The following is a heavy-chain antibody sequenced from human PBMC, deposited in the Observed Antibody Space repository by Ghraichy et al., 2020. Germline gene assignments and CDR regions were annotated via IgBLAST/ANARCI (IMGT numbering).Heavy chain of an antibody. Sequence: SVKVSCKASGGTFSSYAISWVRQAPGQGLEWMGGIIPIFGTANYAQKFQGRVTITADESTSTAYMELSSLRSEDTAVYYCASSHSSSWVGDYWGQGTLVTVSS. V-gene: IGHV1-69*13. D-gene: IGHD6-13*01. CDR1: GGTFSSYA. J-gene: IGHJ4*02. CDR3: ASSHSSSWVGDY. CDR2: IIPIFGTA.